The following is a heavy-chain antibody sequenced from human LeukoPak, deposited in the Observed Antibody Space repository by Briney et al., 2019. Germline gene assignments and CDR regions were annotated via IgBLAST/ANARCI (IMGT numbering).Heavy chain of an antibody. Sequence: PSETLSLTCTVSGGSISSHYWSWIRQPPGKGLEWIGYIYYSGSTNYNPSLKSRVTISVDTSKNQFSLKLSSVTAADTAVYYCARVRCSSTSCHEIWFDPWGQGTLVTVSS. CDR2: IYYSGST. D-gene: IGHD2-2*01. CDR1: GGSISSHY. CDR3: ARVRCSSTSCHEIWFDP. J-gene: IGHJ5*02. V-gene: IGHV4-59*11.